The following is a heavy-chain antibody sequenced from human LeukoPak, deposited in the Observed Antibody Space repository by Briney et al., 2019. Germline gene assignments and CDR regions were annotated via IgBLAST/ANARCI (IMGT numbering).Heavy chain of an antibody. CDR2: IYTSGST. J-gene: IGHJ4*02. D-gene: IGHD3-3*01. CDR3: ARVGTDFWSGRDEYYFDY. Sequence: SETLSLTCTVSGGSISSYYWSWIRQPAGKGLEWIGRIYTSGSTNYNPSLKSRVTMSVDTSKNQFSLKLSSVTAADTAVYYCARVGTDFWSGRDEYYFDYWGQGTLVTVSS. CDR1: GGSISSYY. V-gene: IGHV4-4*07.